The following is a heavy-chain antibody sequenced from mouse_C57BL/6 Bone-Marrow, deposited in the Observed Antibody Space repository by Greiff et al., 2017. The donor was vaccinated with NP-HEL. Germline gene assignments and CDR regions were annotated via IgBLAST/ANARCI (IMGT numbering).Heavy chain of an antibody. V-gene: IGHV5-12*01. CDR2: ISNGGGST. CDR1: GFTFSDYY. J-gene: IGHJ4*01. Sequence: EVMLVESGGGLVQPGGSLKLSCAASGFTFSDYYMYWVRQTPEKRLEWVAYISNGGGSTYYPDTVKGRFTISRDHAKNTLYLQMSRLKSEDTAMYYCARPLYYYGSILYAMDYWGQGTSVTVSS. D-gene: IGHD1-1*01. CDR3: ARPLYYYGSILYAMDY.